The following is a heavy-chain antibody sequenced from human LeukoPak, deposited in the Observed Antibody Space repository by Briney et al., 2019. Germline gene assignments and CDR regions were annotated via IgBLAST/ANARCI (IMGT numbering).Heavy chain of an antibody. V-gene: IGHV4-39*07. CDR2: IYYSGST. D-gene: IGHD6-6*01. J-gene: IGHJ4*02. CDR3: ARVRSSSIEYYFDY. CDR1: GGSISSSSYY. Sequence: PSETLSLTCTVSGGSISSSSYYWGWIRQPPGKGLEWIGSIYYSGSTYYNPSLKSRVTISVDTSKNQLSLKLSSVTAADTAVYYCARVRSSSIEYYFDYWGQGTLVTVSS.